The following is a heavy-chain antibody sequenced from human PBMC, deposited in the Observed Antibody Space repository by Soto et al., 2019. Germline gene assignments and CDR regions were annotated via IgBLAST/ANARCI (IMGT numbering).Heavy chain of an antibody. CDR2: MSHSGGT. V-gene: IGHV4-34*01. CDR3: ARVERGTATTVVDAFDI. J-gene: IGHJ3*02. D-gene: IGHD1-1*01. Sequence: QVQLQQWGAGLLKPSETLSLTCAVFGGSVNSGNYYWSWIRQPPGKGLEWIGEMSHSGGTHFNPSLKSRVTISVYTSKNQFSLKMSSVTAADTALYYCARVERGTATTVVDAFDIGGPGTMVTVSS. CDR1: GGSVNSGNYY.